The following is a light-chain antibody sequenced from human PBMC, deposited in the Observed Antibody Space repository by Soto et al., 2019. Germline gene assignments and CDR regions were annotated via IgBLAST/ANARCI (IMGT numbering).Light chain of an antibody. J-gene: IGKJ1*01. CDR1: ESVASSY. CDR3: QQYGSSPWA. CDR2: GAS. V-gene: IGKV3-20*01. Sequence: EIVLTQSPGTLSLSPGERATLSCRASESVASSYLAWYQQKPGQAPRLLIYGASSRATGIPDRFSGRGSGTAFTLTISRLEPEAFAVYYCQQYGSSPWAFGPGTKVEIK.